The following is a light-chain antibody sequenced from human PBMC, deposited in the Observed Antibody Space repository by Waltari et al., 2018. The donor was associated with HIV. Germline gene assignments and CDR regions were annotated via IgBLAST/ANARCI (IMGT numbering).Light chain of an antibody. V-gene: IGLV2-14*01. CDR2: EVS. Sequence: QSALTQPASVSGSPGQSITLSCPGTSSDVGGYNYVSWYQQHPGKAPKLMIYEVSNRPSGVSNRFSGSKSGNTASLTISGLQAEDEADYYCSSYRSSSTLEVFGTGTKVTVL. CDR3: SSYRSSSTLEV. CDR1: SSDVGGYNY. J-gene: IGLJ1*01.